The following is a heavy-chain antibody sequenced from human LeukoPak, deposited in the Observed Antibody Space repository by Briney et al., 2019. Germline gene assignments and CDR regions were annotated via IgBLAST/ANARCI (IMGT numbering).Heavy chain of an antibody. Sequence: PGGSLRLSCAASGFTFSNYAMHWVRQAPGKGLEWVAVISYDGSRRYYADSVKGRFIISRDNAKNTLSLQMDTLTAEDTAVYSCARDDDYDGNGLDIWGHGTMVTVSS. D-gene: IGHD3-16*01. CDR3: ARDDDYDGNGLDI. CDR2: ISYDGSRR. V-gene: IGHV3-30-3*01. J-gene: IGHJ3*02. CDR1: GFTFSNYA.